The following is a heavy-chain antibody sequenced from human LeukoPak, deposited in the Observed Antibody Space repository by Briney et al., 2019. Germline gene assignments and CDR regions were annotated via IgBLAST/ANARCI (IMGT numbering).Heavy chain of an antibody. CDR2: ISPYNGNT. CDR1: GYTVTSYG. J-gene: IGHJ4*02. V-gene: IGHV1-18*04. CDR3: ARDQYDYVWGSYRPYFDY. Sequence: ASVKVSCKAAGYTVTSYGISWVRQAPGQGLEWRGSISPYNGNTNYAERLQGRVIMTTDTSTRTAYMELRSLRSDDTAVFYCARDQYDYVWGSYRPYFDYWGQGTLVTVSS. D-gene: IGHD3-16*02.